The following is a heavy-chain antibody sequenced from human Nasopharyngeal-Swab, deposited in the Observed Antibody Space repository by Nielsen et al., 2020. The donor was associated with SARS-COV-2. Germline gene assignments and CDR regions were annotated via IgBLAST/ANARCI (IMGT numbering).Heavy chain of an antibody. CDR1: GYTFTTYD. CDR3: ARGLIVATIFHYYYYMDV. D-gene: IGHD5-12*01. Sequence: ASVKVSCKASGYTFTTYDINWVRQDTGQGLEWMGWMNPNSGNTGYAQKFQGRVTMTRNTSISTVYMELSSLRSEDTAVYYCARGLIVATIFHYYYYMDVWGKGTTVTVSS. CDR2: MNPNSGNT. J-gene: IGHJ6*03. V-gene: IGHV1-8*01.